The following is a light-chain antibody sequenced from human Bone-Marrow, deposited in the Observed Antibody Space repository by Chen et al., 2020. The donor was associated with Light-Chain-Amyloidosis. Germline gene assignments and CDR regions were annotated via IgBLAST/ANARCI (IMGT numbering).Light chain of an antibody. Sequence: SYELTQPPSVSVSPGQTARITCSGDDLPTKYAYWYQQKPDQAPVLVIHRDTERPSGISERFSGSSSGKTATLTISGGQAEDETDDHCQSADSSGTYEGIFGGGTKLTVL. V-gene: IGLV3-25*03. J-gene: IGLJ2*01. CDR2: RDT. CDR3: QSADSSGTYEGI. CDR1: DLPTKY.